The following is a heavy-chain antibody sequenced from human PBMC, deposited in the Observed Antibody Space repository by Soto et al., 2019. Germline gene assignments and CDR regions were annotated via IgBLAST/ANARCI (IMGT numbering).Heavy chain of an antibody. V-gene: IGHV3-21*01. CDR2: ISSSSSYI. Sequence: GGSLRLSCAASGFTFSSYSMNWVRQAPGKGLEWVSSISSSSSYIYYADSVKGRFTISRDNAKNSLYLQMSSLRAEDTAVYYCARAHVGGDYENYYYGMDVWGQGTTVTVSS. CDR1: GFTFSSYS. J-gene: IGHJ6*02. CDR3: ARAHVGGDYENYYYGMDV. D-gene: IGHD4-17*01.